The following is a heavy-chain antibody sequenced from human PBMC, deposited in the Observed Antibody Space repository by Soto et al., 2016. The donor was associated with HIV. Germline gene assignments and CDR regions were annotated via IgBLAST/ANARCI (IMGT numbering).Heavy chain of an antibody. CDR1: GGSISSHH. CDR2: IYYSGNT. J-gene: IGHJ3*02. CDR3: ARTNAFDI. V-gene: IGHV4-59*11. Sequence: QVQLQESGPRLVKPSETLSLTCTVSGGSISSHHWNWIRQPPGKGLEWIGCIYYSGNTYYNPSLKSRVTTSIDTSKNQFSLNLSSVTDADTAIYYCARTNAFDIWGQGTMITVSS.